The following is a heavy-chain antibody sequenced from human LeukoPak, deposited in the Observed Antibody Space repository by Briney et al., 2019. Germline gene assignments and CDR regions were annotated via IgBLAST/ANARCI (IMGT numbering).Heavy chain of an antibody. J-gene: IGHJ4*02. V-gene: IGHV1-69*05. CDR1: GGTFSSYA. CDR2: IIPIFGTA. D-gene: IGHD2-21*02. CDR3: ARGPSGGYCGADCSPLFDY. Sequence: SVKVSCKASGGTFSSYAISWVRQAPGQGLECMGRIIPIFGTANYAQKFQGRVTITTDESTSTAYMELSSLRSEDTAVYYCARGPSGGYCGADCSPLFDYWGQGTLVTVSS.